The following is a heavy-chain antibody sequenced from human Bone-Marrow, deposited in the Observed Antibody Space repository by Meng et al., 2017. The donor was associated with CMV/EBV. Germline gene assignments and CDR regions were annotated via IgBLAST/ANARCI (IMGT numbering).Heavy chain of an antibody. CDR3: ARGGDVAGMDV. D-gene: IGHD3-16*01. Sequence: SETLSLTCTVSGGSINSYYFNWIRQPPGKGLEWIGHVYSTGSANYNPSLQSRVTISIDTSKKQFSLKLRSVTAADTAVYYCARGGDVAGMDVCGHGTTVTVSS. CDR2: VYSTGSA. V-gene: IGHV4-59*12. J-gene: IGHJ6*02. CDR1: GGSINSYY.